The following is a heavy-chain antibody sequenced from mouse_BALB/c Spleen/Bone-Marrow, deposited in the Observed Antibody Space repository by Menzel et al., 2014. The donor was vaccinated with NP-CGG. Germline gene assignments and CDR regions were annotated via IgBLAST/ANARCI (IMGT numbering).Heavy chain of an antibody. CDR2: IDPENGDT. J-gene: IGHJ4*01. Sequence: VQLKESGAELVRSGASVKLSCTASGFNIKDYYMHWVKQRPEQGLEWIGWIDPENGDTEYAPKFQGKATMTADTSSNTACLRLSSQTSEDTAVYYRNAREAMDYGGQRTPVTVS. V-gene: IGHV14-4*02. CDR3: NAREAMDY. CDR1: GFNIKDYY.